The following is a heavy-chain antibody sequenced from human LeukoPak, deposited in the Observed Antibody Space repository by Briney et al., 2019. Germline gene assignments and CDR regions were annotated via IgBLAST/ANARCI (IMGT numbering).Heavy chain of an antibody. D-gene: IGHD2-15*01. Sequence: PSETPSLTCTVSGGSISSYYWSWIRQPAGKGLEWIGRIYTSGSTNYNPSLKSRVTMSVDTSKNQFSLKLSSVTAADTAVYYCARWGYCSGGSCYNWFDPWGQGTLVTVSS. CDR1: GGSISSYY. CDR2: IYTSGST. J-gene: IGHJ5*02. V-gene: IGHV4-4*07. CDR3: ARWGYCSGGSCYNWFDP.